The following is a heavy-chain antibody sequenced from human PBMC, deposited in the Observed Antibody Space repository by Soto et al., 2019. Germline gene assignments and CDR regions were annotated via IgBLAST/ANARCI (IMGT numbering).Heavy chain of an antibody. CDR1: GLIFSNYD. Sequence: ESGGGVVQPGRSLRLSCAASGLIFSNYDMHGVRQAPGKGLEWVAVIWNDGSNKNYADSVKGRFTISRDNSKNTLYLQMNTLRAEDTAVYYCARNNFMDVWGKGTTVTVS. J-gene: IGHJ6*03. CDR3: ARNNFMDV. V-gene: IGHV3-33*01. CDR2: IWNDGSNK.